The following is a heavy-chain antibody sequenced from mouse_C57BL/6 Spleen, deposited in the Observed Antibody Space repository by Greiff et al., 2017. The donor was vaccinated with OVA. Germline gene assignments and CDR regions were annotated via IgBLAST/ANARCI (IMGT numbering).Heavy chain of an antibody. D-gene: IGHD2-1*01. Sequence: DVMLVESGGGLVKPGGSLKLSCAASGFTFSSYAMSWVRQTPEKRLEWVATISDGGSYTYYPDNVKGRFTISRDNAKNNLYLQMSHLKSEDTAMYYCARDSSMVKRYLDYWGQGTTLTVSS. V-gene: IGHV5-4*01. CDR3: ARDSSMVKRYLDY. CDR2: ISDGGSYT. J-gene: IGHJ2*01. CDR1: GFTFSSYA.